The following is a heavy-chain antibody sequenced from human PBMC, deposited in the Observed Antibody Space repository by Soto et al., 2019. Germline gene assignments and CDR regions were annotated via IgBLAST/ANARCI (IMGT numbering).Heavy chain of an antibody. CDR2: IIPIFGTA. V-gene: IGHV1-69*12. Sequence: QVQLVQSGAEVKKPGSSVKVSCKASGGTFSSYAISWVRQAPGQGLEWMGGIIPIFGTANYAQKFQGRVTITADEXTXXAYMELSSLRSEDTAVYYCARVVDTKSYYYYGMDVWGQGTTVTVAS. CDR3: ARVVDTKSYYYYGMDV. J-gene: IGHJ6*02. D-gene: IGHD5-18*01. CDR1: GGTFSSYA.